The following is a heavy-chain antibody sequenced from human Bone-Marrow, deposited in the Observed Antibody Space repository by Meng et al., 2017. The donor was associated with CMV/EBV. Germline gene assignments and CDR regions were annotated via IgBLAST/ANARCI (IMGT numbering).Heavy chain of an antibody. CDR2: IYYSGST. D-gene: IGHD2-2*01. CDR3: ARYPRGYCSSTSCYH. V-gene: IGHV4-39*07. Sequence: GSLRLSCTVSGGSTSSSSYYWGWIRQPPGKGLEWIGSIYYSGSTYYNPSLKSRVTISVDTSKNQFSLKLSYVTAADTAVYYCARYPRGYCSSTSCYHWGQGTLVTVSS. J-gene: IGHJ4*02. CDR1: GGSTSSSSYY.